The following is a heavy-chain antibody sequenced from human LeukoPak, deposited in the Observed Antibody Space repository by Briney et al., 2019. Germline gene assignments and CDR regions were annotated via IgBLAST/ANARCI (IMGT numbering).Heavy chain of an antibody. CDR1: GGTFSSYA. V-gene: IGHV1-69*05. Sequence: ASVKVSCKASGGTFSSYALSWVRQAPGQGLEWMGIIIPAFNSTTYAQKFQGRVTMTTDTSTSTAYLELRSLRSDDTAVYYCARASSTQIQLWYFDYGAREPWSPSPQ. CDR2: IIPAFNST. D-gene: IGHD5-18*01. J-gene: IGHJ4*02. CDR3: ARASSTQIQLWYFDY.